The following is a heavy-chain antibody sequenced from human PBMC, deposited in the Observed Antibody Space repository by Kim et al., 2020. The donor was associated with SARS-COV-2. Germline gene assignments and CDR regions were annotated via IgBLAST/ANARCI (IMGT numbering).Heavy chain of an antibody. Sequence: GGSLRLSCAASGFTFSSYGMHWVRQAPGKGLEWVAVISYDGSNKYYADSVKGRFTISRDNSKNTLYLQMNSLRAEDTAVYYCAKDSGSSHPGGLGGYFDYWGQGTLVTVSS. CDR3: AKDSGSSHPGGLGGYFDY. CDR2: ISYDGSNK. CDR1: GFTFSSYG. V-gene: IGHV3-30*18. D-gene: IGHD1-26*01. J-gene: IGHJ4*02.